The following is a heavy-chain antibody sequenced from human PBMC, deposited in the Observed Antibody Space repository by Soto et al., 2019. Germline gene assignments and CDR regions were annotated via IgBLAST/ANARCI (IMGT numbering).Heavy chain of an antibody. CDR1: GGSISSSSYY. D-gene: IGHD3-22*01. J-gene: IGHJ4*02. V-gene: IGHV4-39*01. CDR3: AIGSTYVDSSGYYSNN. CDR2: IYYSGST. Sequence: SETLSLTCTVSGGSISSSSYYWGWIRQPPGKGLEWIGSIYYSGSTYYNPSLKSRVTISVDTSKNQFSLKLSSVTAADTAVYYCAIGSTYVDSSGYYSNNWGQGTLVTVSS.